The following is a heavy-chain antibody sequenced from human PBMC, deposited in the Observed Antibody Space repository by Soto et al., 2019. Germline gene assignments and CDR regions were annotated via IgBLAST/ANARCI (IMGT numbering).Heavy chain of an antibody. Sequence: ASVKVSCKASGYTFTGYYMHWVRQAPGQGLEWMGWINPNSGGTNYAQKFQGWVTMTRDTSISTAYMELSRLRSDDTAVHYCAREPPNYYDSSGYNYGMDVWGQGTTVTVSS. J-gene: IGHJ6*02. CDR3: AREPPNYYDSSGYNYGMDV. CDR1: GYTFTGYY. D-gene: IGHD3-22*01. CDR2: INPNSGGT. V-gene: IGHV1-2*04.